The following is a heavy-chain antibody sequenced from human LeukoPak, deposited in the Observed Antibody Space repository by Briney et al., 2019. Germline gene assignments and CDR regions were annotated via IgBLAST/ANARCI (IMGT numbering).Heavy chain of an antibody. Sequence: PGGSLRLSCAASGFTFSSYEMNWVRQAPGKGLEWVSYISSSSTIYYADSVKGRFTISRDNAKNSLYLQMNSLRAEDTAVYYCARGRGSGSYYNYWFDPWGQGTLVTVSS. CDR2: ISSSSTI. V-gene: IGHV3-48*03. CDR3: ARGRGSGSYYNYWFDP. D-gene: IGHD3-10*01. J-gene: IGHJ5*02. CDR1: GFTFSSYE.